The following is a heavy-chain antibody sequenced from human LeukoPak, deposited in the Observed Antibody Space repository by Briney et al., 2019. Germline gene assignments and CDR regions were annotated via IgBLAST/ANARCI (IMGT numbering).Heavy chain of an antibody. D-gene: IGHD6-13*01. V-gene: IGHV4-59*01. CDR1: GGSISSYY. Sequence: PSETLSLTCTVSGGSISSYYWSWIRQPPGKGLEWIGYIYYSGSTNYNPSLKSRVTISVDTSKNQFSLKLSSVTAADTAVYYCARLGRISSSWSRSGAFDIWGQGTMVTVSS. CDR3: ARLGRISSSWSRSGAFDI. CDR2: IYYSGST. J-gene: IGHJ3*02.